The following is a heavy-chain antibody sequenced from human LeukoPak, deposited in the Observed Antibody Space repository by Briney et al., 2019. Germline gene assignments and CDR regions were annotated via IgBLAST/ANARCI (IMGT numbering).Heavy chain of an antibody. CDR1: GGSFSGYY. J-gene: IGHJ6*02. D-gene: IGHD3-3*01. CDR3: ARGRLRFLEWPNQSGMDV. CDR2: INHSGST. Sequence: SETLSLTCAVYGGSFSGYYWSWIRQPPGKGLEWIGEINHSGSTNYNPSLKSRVTISVDTSKNQSSLKLSSVTAADTAVYYCARGRLRFLEWPNQSGMDVWGQGTTVTVSS. V-gene: IGHV4-34*01.